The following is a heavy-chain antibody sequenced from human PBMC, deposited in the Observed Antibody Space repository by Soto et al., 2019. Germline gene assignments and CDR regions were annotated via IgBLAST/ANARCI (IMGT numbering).Heavy chain of an antibody. CDR3: ARDRRRVDYGSGSYYNYGMDV. D-gene: IGHD3-10*01. V-gene: IGHV3-21*01. CDR2: ISSSSYI. J-gene: IGHJ6*02. CDR1: GFTFSSYA. Sequence: GWSLRLSCSASGFTFSSYAMHWVRQAPGKGLAFVSAISSSSYIYYADSVKGRFTISRDNAKNSLYLQMNSLRAEDTAVYYCARDRRRVDYGSGSYYNYGMDVWGQGTTVTVSS.